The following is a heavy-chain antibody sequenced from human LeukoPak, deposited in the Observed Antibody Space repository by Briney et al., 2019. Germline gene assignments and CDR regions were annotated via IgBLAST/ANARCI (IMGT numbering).Heavy chain of an antibody. CDR3: ARGYYYDSSGYWLFFDY. J-gene: IGHJ4*02. V-gene: IGHV3-48*03. CDR1: GFTFSSYE. CDR2: ISSSGSTI. Sequence: GSLRLSCAASGFTFSSYEMNWVRQAPGKGLEWVSYISSSGSTIYYADSVKGRFTISRDNAKNSLYLQMNSLRAEDTAVYYCARGYYYDSSGYWLFFDYWGQGTLVTVSS. D-gene: IGHD3-22*01.